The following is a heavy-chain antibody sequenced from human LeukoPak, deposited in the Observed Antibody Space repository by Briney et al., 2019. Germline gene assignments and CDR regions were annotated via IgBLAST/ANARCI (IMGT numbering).Heavy chain of an antibody. V-gene: IGHV1-8*01. CDR2: MNPNSGNT. Sequence: ASVKVSCKASGYTFSSYDMNWVRQATGEGLEWLGWMNPNSGNTGYAQKFQRRVSMTSNTSISTAYMELSSLRSEDTAVYYCTRGLRREQQLLRAFDDWGQGTLVTVSS. D-gene: IGHD6-13*01. CDR3: TRGLRREQQLLRAFDD. CDR1: GYTFSSYD. J-gene: IGHJ4*02.